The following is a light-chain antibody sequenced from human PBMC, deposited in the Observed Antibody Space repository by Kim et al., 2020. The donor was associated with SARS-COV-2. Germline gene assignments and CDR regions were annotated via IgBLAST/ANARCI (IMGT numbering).Light chain of an antibody. CDR3: QVWDSSSDHPV. J-gene: IGLJ3*02. V-gene: IGLV3-21*04. CDR2: YDS. CDR1: NIGGKS. Sequence: TGKTARITCGGNNIGGKSVHWYQPKPGQAPVLVIYYDSDRPSGIPERFSGSNSGNTATLTISRVEAGDEADYYCQVWDSSSDHPVFGGGTQLTVL.